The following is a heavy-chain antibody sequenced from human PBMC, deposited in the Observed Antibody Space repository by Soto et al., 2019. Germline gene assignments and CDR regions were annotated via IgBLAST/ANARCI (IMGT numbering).Heavy chain of an antibody. CDR3: ARGDRGALDL. CDR2: MHSAGSST. J-gene: IGHJ3*01. V-gene: IGHV3-74*01. D-gene: IGHD1-26*01. CDR1: GFTVSYYW. Sequence: EVQLVESGGGLVRPGGSLRLSCAASGFTVSYYWLHWFRQAPGKGLVWVLRMHSAGSSTTYADFLKGRFIISRDTARNTVDLQMNRVRVEDTAVYYCARGDRGALDLWGQGTVVTVSS.